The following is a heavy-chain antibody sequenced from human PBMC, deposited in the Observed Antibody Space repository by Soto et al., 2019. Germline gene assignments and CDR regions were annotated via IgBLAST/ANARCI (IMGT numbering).Heavy chain of an antibody. CDR1: GYGFTTYG. J-gene: IGHJ4*02. CDR3: ARGRYGDY. V-gene: IGHV1-18*01. Sequence: QVHLVQSGAEVKKPGASVKVSCKGSGYGFTTYGITWVRQAPGQGLEWMAWISAHNGNTNYAQKVQGRVTVTRDTSTSTAYMEIRSLRYDDTAVYYCARGRYGDYWGQGALVTVSS. CDR2: ISAHNGNT. D-gene: IGHD1-1*01.